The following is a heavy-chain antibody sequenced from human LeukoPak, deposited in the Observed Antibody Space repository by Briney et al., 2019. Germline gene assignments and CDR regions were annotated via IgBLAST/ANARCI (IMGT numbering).Heavy chain of an antibody. D-gene: IGHD6-13*01. Sequence: PGGSLRLSCAASGFTFSSYGMHWVRQAPGKGLEWVAVISYDGSNKYYADSVKGRFTISRDNSKNTLYLQMNSLRAEDTAVYYCARDWGPYSSSYYGYWGQGTLVTVSS. CDR3: ARDWGPYSSSYYGY. CDR2: ISYDGSNK. CDR1: GFTFSSYG. J-gene: IGHJ4*02. V-gene: IGHV3-30*03.